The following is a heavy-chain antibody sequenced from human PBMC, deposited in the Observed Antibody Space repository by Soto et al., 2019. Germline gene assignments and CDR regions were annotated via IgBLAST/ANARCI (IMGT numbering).Heavy chain of an antibody. CDR2: INPNGGST. CDR1: GYTFTSYY. CDR3: ARNLATGDY. J-gene: IGHJ4*02. V-gene: IGHV1-46*01. D-gene: IGHD1-1*01. Sequence: QVQLVQSGAEVKKPGASVKLSYKASGYTFTSYYIHWVRQAPGQGLEWMAIINPNGGSTNYAQKFQGRVTVTRDTSTSTVYMELTSLRSEDTAVYYCARNLATGDYWGQGTLVTVSS.